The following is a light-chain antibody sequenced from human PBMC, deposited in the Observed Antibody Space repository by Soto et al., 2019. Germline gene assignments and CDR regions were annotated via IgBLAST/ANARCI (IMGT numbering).Light chain of an antibody. CDR3: TSYRSGSTPVV. CDR1: SSDVGGYNF. CDR2: NVS. Sequence: QSALTQPASVSGSPGQSITISCTGTSSDVGGYNFVSWYQQHPGKAPKLIVSNVSWRPSGVSDRFSGSKSGNTASLTISGLQTDDEADYYCTSYRSGSTPVVFGTGTKVTVL. J-gene: IGLJ1*01. V-gene: IGLV2-14*03.